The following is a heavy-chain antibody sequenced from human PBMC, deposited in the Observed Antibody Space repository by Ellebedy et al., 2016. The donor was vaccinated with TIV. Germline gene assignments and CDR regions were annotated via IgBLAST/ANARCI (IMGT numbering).Heavy chain of an antibody. CDR2: INTDGSST. CDR1: GFTFSNYW. D-gene: IGHD3-22*01. Sequence: GGSLRLXXAASGFTFSNYWMHWVRQAPGKGLVWVSRINTDGSSTTYADSVKGRFTISRDNADNTLYLQMNSLRGDGTAVYYCSRGGHYSDSLFDSWGRGTLVTVSS. V-gene: IGHV3-74*01. CDR3: SRGGHYSDSLFDS. J-gene: IGHJ4*02.